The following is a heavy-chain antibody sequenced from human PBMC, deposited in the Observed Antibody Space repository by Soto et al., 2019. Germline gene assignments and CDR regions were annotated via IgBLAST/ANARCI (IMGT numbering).Heavy chain of an antibody. CDR2: ISYDGSNE. CDR3: ARDVVSSSFYDAFDI. D-gene: IGHD6-6*01. Sequence: GGSLRLSCAASGFTFSSYAMHWVRQAPGKGLEWVAVISYDGSNEYYADSVKGRFTISRDNSKNTLYLQMNSLRAEDTAVYYCARDVVSSSFYDAFDIWGQGTMVTVSS. V-gene: IGHV3-30-3*01. CDR1: GFTFSSYA. J-gene: IGHJ3*02.